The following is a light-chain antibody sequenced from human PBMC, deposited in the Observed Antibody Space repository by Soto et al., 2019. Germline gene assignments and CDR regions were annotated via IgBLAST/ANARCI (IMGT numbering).Light chain of an antibody. CDR1: QSVSGNF. Sequence: IVVTQSPGTLSLSPGERATLSCRASQSVSGNFLAWYQQKPGQAPRLLIYDASTRVTGIPDRFSASGSGTDFTLTISRLEPEDFAAYYCQQYGRSPPFTFGPGTKVDIK. CDR2: DAS. V-gene: IGKV3-20*01. J-gene: IGKJ3*01. CDR3: QQYGRSPPFT.